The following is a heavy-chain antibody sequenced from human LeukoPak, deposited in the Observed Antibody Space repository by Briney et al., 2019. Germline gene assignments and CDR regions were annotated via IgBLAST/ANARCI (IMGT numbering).Heavy chain of an antibody. CDR2: IKPDGSEK. Sequence: PGGSLRLSCTVSGVSFSNYWMTWARQAPGKGLEWVANIKPDGSEKYYVDSVKGRFTISRDNAKGSLYLHMSSLRAEDTAVYYCVRAMDVWGQGTTVTVSS. CDR1: GVSFSNYW. V-gene: IGHV3-7*05. CDR3: VRAMDV. J-gene: IGHJ6*02.